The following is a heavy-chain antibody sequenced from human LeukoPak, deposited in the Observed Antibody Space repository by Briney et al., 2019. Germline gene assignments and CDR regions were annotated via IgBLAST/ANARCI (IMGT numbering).Heavy chain of an antibody. J-gene: IGHJ4*02. CDR1: GFTFSSYA. D-gene: IGHD3-10*01. CDR2: ISYDGSNK. CDR3: ARDRAWSGSYYRVPDY. Sequence: PGGSLRLSCAASGFTFSSYAMHWVRQAPGKGLEWVAVISYDGSNKYYADSVKGRFTISRDNSKNTLYLQMNNLRAEDTAVYYCARDRAWSGSYYRVPDYWGQGTLVTVSS. V-gene: IGHV3-30-3*01.